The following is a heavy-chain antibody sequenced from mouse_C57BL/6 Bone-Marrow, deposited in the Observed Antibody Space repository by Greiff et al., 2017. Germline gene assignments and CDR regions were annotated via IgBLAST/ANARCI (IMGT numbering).Heavy chain of an antibody. CDR2: IYPGSVNT. CDR1: GYTFTDYY. D-gene: IGHD2-5*01. V-gene: IGHV1-76*01. Sequence: QVQLQQSGAELVRPGASVKLSCKASGYTFTDYYINWVKQRPGQGLELIARIYPGSVNTNYNEKFKGKATLTAEQSSSTAYMQLSSLTSEDSAVYFCARRGLYSNYGAMDYWGQGTSVTVSS. J-gene: IGHJ4*01. CDR3: ARRGLYSNYGAMDY.